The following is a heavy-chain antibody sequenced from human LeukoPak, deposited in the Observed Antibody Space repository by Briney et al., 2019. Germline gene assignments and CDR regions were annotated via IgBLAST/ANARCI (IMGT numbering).Heavy chain of an antibody. D-gene: IGHD2-2*01. Sequence: SEALSLTFAVYCGPFRGYYWSLLRPLPGKGLEGIGGINHSGSTNYNPCLRSGVTIQVDTSKNQFPLKLSTVTAADTAVYYCAKVNEENVVVPAAMGGYWYIDLWSRVTLLTV. V-gene: IGHV4-34*01. CDR2: INHSGST. J-gene: IGHJ2*01. CDR3: AKVNEENVVVPAAMGGYWYIDL. CDR1: CGPFRGYY.